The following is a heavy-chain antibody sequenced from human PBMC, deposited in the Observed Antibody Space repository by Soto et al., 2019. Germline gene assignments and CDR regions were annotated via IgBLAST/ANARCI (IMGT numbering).Heavy chain of an antibody. CDR1: GFSFSDYY. Sequence: QVQLVESGGGLVKPGGSLRLSCAASGFSFSDYYMSWIRQAPGKGLEWISYISTSGSTLFYADSVKGRFTISRDNARNSLYLQISSLRAEDTAVYYCVRISVRPRAIRTAPGRWYFDLWGHGALATVSS. CDR3: VRISVRPRAIRTAPGRWYFDL. J-gene: IGHJ2*01. CDR2: ISTSGSTL. V-gene: IGHV3-11*01. D-gene: IGHD1-1*01.